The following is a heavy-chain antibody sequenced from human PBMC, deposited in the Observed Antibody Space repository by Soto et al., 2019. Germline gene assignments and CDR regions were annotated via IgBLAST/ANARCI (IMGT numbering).Heavy chain of an antibody. CDR2: ISAYNGNT. V-gene: IGHV1-18*01. D-gene: IGHD2-15*01. J-gene: IGHJ4*02. CDR1: GYTFTSYG. Sequence: ASVKVSCKASGYTFTSYGISWGRQAPGQGLEWMGWISAYNGNTKYAQKLQGRVTMTTDTSTSTADMELRSLRAEDTAVYYCAREACSGGRCFYFGPDYWGQGTLVTVSS. CDR3: AREACSGGRCFYFGPDY.